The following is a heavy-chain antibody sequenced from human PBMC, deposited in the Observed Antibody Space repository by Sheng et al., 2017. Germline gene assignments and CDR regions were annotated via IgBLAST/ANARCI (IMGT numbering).Heavy chain of an antibody. Sequence: SGAEVKKPGASVKVSCKASGYTFTSYGISWVRQAPGQGLEWMGWISAYNGNTNYAQKLQGRVTMTTDTSTSTAYMELRSLRSDDTAVYYCARSRLRSITMAQGVYFDYWGQGTLVTVSS. CDR1: GYTFTSYG. J-gene: IGHJ4*02. V-gene: IGHV1-18*01. D-gene: IGHD3-10*01. CDR2: ISAYNGNT. CDR3: ARSRLRSITMAQGVYFDY.